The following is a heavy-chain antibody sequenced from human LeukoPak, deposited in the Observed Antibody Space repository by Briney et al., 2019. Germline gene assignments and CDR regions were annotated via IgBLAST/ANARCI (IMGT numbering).Heavy chain of an antibody. V-gene: IGHV4-39*07. Sequence: PSETLSLTCTVSGGSISSSSYYWGWIRQPPGKGLEWIGSIYYSGSTYYNPSLKSRVTISVDTSKNQFSLKLSSVTAADTAVYYCARPHYYGSGSYYKGGDYYYYGMDVWGQGTTVTVSS. CDR1: GGSISSSSYY. D-gene: IGHD3-10*01. CDR3: ARPHYYGSGSYYKGGDYYYYGMDV. CDR2: IYYSGST. J-gene: IGHJ6*02.